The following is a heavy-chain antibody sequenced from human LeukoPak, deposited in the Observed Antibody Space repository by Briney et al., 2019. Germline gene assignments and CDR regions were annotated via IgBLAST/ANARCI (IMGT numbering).Heavy chain of an antibody. CDR3: ARGLGSKFTGPFDY. V-gene: IGHV4-34*01. Sequence: SETLSLTCAVYGGSFSGYYWSWIRQPPGKGLEWIGEINHSGSTNYNPSLRSRVTISVDTPKNQFSLKLSSVTAADTAVYYCARGLGSKFTGPFDYWGQGTLVTVSS. J-gene: IGHJ4*02. CDR2: INHSGST. CDR1: GGSFSGYY. D-gene: IGHD3-10*01.